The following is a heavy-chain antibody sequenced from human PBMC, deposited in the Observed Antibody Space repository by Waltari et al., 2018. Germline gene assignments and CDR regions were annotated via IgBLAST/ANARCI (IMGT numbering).Heavy chain of an antibody. CDR1: GFSTSTSGVG. J-gene: IGHJ4*02. Sequence: QITLKESGPTLVKPTQPLPLTCTFSGFSTSTSGVGVGWIRQPPGKALEWLALIYWNDDKRYSPSLKSRLTITKDTSKNQVVLTMTNMDPVDTATYYCAHLTHYDFWSGYLIDYWGQGTLVTVSS. V-gene: IGHV2-5*01. D-gene: IGHD3-3*01. CDR3: AHLTHYDFWSGYLIDY. CDR2: IYWNDDK.